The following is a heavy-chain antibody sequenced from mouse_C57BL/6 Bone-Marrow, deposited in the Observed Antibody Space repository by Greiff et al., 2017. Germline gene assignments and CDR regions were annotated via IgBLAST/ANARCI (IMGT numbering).Heavy chain of an antibody. J-gene: IGHJ3*01. CDR1: GYTFTSYG. CDR3: ARGAYGSSYGFAY. V-gene: IGHV1-81*01. CDR2: IYPRSGNT. Sequence: QVQLQQSGAELARPGASVKLSCKASGYTFTSYGISWVKQRTGQGLEWIGEIYPRSGNTYYNEKFKGKATLTADKSSSTAYMELRSLTSEDSAVYFCARGAYGSSYGFAYWGQGMLVTVAA. D-gene: IGHD1-1*01.